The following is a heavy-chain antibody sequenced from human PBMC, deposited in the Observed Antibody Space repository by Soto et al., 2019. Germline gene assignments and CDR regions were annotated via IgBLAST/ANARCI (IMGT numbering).Heavy chain of an antibody. CDR2: IIPIFGIA. Sequence: QVQLVQSGAEVKKPGSSVKVSCKASGGTFSSYSISWVRQAPGQGLEWMGGIIPIFGIANYAQKFQGRVTITADESTSTAYMELSSLRSEDTAVYYCAREHCSGTGWYARPDYWGQGTLVTVSS. CDR3: AREHCSGTGWYARPDY. CDR1: GGTFSSYS. D-gene: IGHD2-2*01. J-gene: IGHJ4*02. V-gene: IGHV1-69*01.